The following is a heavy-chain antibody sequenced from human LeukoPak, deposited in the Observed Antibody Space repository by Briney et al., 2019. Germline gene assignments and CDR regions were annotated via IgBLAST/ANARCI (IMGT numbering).Heavy chain of an antibody. D-gene: IGHD4-23*01. Sequence: QSGGSLRLSCAASGFSFDDYVMHWVRQAPGKGLEWVSLISWDGGSTYYADSVKGRFTISRDNAKNSLYLQMNSLRAEDTAVYYCASSSMTTVVTHYMDVWGKGTTVTVSS. CDR3: ASSSMTTVVTHYMDV. J-gene: IGHJ6*03. V-gene: IGHV3-43D*03. CDR1: GFSFDDYV. CDR2: ISWDGGST.